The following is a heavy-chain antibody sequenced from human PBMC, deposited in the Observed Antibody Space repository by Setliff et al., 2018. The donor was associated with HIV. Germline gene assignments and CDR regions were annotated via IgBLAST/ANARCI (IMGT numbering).Heavy chain of an antibody. Sequence: SETLSLTCAVYGGSFSGYYWSWIRQPPGKGLEWIGEINHSGSTNYNPSLKSRVTISVDTSKNQFSLKLSSVTAADTAVYYCARHAPGSAYGDAYHFDHWGQGTLVTVSS. CDR2: INHSGST. V-gene: IGHV4-34*01. CDR3: ARHAPGSAYGDAYHFDH. J-gene: IGHJ4*02. D-gene: IGHD4-17*01. CDR1: GGSFSGYY.